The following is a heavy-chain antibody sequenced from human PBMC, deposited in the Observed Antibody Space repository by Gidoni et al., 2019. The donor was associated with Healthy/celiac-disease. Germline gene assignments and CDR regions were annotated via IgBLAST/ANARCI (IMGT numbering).Heavy chain of an antibody. Sequence: QVQLVESGGGVVQPGRSLRISCAAAGFNFSSYGMHWVRQAPGKGLEWVAVISYDGSNKYYADSVKGRFTISRDNSKNTLYLQMNSLRAEDTAVYYCAKTLVTWGQGTLVTVSS. J-gene: IGHJ5*02. V-gene: IGHV3-30*18. CDR3: AKTLVT. D-gene: IGHD6-6*01. CDR1: GFNFSSYG. CDR2: ISYDGSNK.